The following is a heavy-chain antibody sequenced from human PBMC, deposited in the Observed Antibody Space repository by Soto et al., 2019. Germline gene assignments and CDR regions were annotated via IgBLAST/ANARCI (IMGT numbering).Heavy chain of an antibody. Sequence: QVQLVESGGGVVQPGRSLRLSCAASGFTFSSYGMHWVRQAPGKGLEWVAVRYDGRNKYYADSVKGRFTISRDNYKNTLYVHMYSLRAEDAGVDYCARSKAFDMGVDYWGKGTLDTVSS. J-gene: IGHJ4*02. CDR3: ARSKAFDMGVDY. D-gene: IGHD3-9*01. CDR2: RYDGRNK. V-gene: IGHV3-33*01. CDR1: GFTFSSYG.